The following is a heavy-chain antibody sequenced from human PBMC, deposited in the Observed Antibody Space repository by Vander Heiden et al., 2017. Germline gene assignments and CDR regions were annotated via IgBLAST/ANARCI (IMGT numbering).Heavy chain of an antibody. Sequence: GGGLIQPGGSLRLSCAASGFTVISNYMSWVRQVPGKGLEWVSVIYSDGRTNYADCVQGRFTISRDNSENTVSLQMNSLRAEDTAMYYCARGGGSQYYGMDVWGQGATVTVSS. CDR2: IYSDGRT. J-gene: IGHJ6*02. D-gene: IGHD2-15*01. V-gene: IGHV3-53*01. CDR1: GFTVISNY. CDR3: ARGGGSQYYGMDV.